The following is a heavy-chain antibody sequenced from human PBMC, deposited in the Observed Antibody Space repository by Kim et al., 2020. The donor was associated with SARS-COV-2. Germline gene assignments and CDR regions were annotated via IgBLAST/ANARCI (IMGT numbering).Heavy chain of an antibody. J-gene: IGHJ4*02. V-gene: IGHV1-58*01. CDR1: GFTFTSSA. D-gene: IGHD3-22*01. Sequence: SVKVSCKASGFTFTSSAVQWVRQARGQRLEWIGWIVVGSGNTNYAQKFQERVTIARDMSTSTAYMELSSLRSEDTAVYYCAADTPTYYYDSSGYNLDYWGQGTLVTVSS. CDR3: AADTPTYYYDSSGYNLDY. CDR2: IVVGSGNT.